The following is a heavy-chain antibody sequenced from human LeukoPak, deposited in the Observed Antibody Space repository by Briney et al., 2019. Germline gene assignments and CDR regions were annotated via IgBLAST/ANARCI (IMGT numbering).Heavy chain of an antibody. CDR3: AELGITMIGGV. CDR2: ISSSGSTI. J-gene: IGHJ6*04. D-gene: IGHD3-10*02. V-gene: IGHV3-11*04. CDR1: GFTFSDHY. Sequence: GGSLRLSCAASGFTFSDHYIDWVRQAPGKGLEWVSYISSSGSTIYYADSVKGRFTISRDNAKNSLYLQMNSLRAEDTAVYYCAELGITMIGGVWGKGTTVTISS.